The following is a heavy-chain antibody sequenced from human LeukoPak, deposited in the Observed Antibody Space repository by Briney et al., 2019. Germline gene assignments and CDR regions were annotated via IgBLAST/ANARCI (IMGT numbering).Heavy chain of an antibody. V-gene: IGHV3-21*01. CDR1: GFTFSSYN. J-gene: IGHJ4*02. CDR2: ISSSSSYI. D-gene: IGHD6-13*01. CDR3: ARVSLGAAAGTSR. Sequence: GGSLRLSCAASGFTFSSYNMNWVRQARGKGLEWVSSISSSSSYIYYTDSVKGRFTTSRDNAKNSLYLQMNSLRADDTAIYYCARVSLGAAAGTSRWGQGTLVTVSS.